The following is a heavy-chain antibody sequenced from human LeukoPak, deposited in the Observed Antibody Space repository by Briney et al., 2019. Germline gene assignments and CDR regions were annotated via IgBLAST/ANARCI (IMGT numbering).Heavy chain of an antibody. D-gene: IGHD1-26*01. CDR2: IIPIFGTA. J-gene: IGHJ5*02. CDR1: GGTFSSYA. Sequence: SVKVSCKASGGTFSSYAISWVRQAPGQGLEWMGGIIPIFGTANYAQKFQGRVTITADESTSTAYMELSSLRSEDTAVYYCARDQWQLRGSGWFDPWGQGTLVTVSS. CDR3: ARDQWQLRGSGWFDP. V-gene: IGHV1-69*13.